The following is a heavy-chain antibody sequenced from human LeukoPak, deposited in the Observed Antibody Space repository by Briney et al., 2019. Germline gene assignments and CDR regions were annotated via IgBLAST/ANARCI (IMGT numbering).Heavy chain of an antibody. D-gene: IGHD1-14*01. J-gene: IGHJ3*02. V-gene: IGHV1-46*01. CDR1: GYTFTIYY. CDR3: ARRTHGGIRDAFYI. CDR2: INPSGGST. Sequence: GASVTVSFKASGYTFTIYYMHWVRQAPGQRLEWMGRINPSGGSTSYAQKFQRRVTMTRDTSTSTVYMELSRLRSDDTALYCCARRTHGGIRDAFYIWGQGTMVTVAS.